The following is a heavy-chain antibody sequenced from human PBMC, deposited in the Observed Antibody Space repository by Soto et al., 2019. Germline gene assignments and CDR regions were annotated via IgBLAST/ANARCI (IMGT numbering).Heavy chain of an antibody. V-gene: IGHV3-23*01. CDR3: AKASSGY. D-gene: IGHD3-10*01. CDR1: GLTFSSNA. J-gene: IGHJ4*02. CDR2: ISDSGGSK. Sequence: EVQLLESGGGLVQPGGSLRLSCAASGLTFSSNAMSWVRQAPGKGLEWVSTISDSGGSKYYADSVKGRFTISRDNSKNTLYLQMNSLRAEDTAVYYCAKASSGYWGQGTLVTVSS.